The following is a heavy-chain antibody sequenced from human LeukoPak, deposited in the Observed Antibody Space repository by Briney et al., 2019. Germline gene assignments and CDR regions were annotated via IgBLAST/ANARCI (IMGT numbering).Heavy chain of an antibody. Sequence: GGSLRLSCAASGFTFDDYAMHWVRQAPGKGLEWVSGISWNSGSIGYADSVKGRFTISRDNAKNTLYLQMNSLRAEDTAVYYCARDRATISWGPGTLVTVSS. CDR2: ISWNSGSI. V-gene: IGHV3-9*01. CDR3: ARDRATIS. D-gene: IGHD5-12*01. J-gene: IGHJ5*02. CDR1: GFTFDDYA.